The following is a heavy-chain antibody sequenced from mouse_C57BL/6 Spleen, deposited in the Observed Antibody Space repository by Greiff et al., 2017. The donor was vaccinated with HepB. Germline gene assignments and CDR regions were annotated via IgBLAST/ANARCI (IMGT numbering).Heavy chain of an antibody. D-gene: IGHD2-5*01. J-gene: IGHJ3*01. CDR2: FYPGSGSI. CDR1: GYTFTEYT. V-gene: IGHV1-62-2*01. CDR3: ARHEDYSNPTPFAY. Sequence: VQLQQSGAELVKPGASVKLSCKASGYTFTEYTIHWVKQRSGQGLEWIGWFYPGSGSIKYNEKFKDKDTLTADTSSSTVYMELSRLTSEDAAVDFCARHEDYSNPTPFAYWGQGTLVTVSA.